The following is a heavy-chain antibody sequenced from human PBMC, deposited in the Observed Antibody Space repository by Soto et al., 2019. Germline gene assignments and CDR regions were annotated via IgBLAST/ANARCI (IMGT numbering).Heavy chain of an antibody. D-gene: IGHD2-2*01. CDR3: ARVDIVVVPAARLSYYYYGMDV. CDR2: INHSGST. Sequence: SETLSLTCAVYGGSFSGYYWSWIRQPPGKGLEWIGEINHSGSTNYNPSLKSRVTISVDTSKNQFSLKLSSVTAADTAVYYCARVDIVVVPAARLSYYYYGMDVWGQGTTVTGSS. CDR1: GGSFSGYY. V-gene: IGHV4-34*01. J-gene: IGHJ6*02.